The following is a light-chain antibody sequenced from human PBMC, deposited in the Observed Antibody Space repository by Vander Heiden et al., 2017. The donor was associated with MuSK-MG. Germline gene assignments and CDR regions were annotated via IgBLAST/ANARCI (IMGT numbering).Light chain of an antibody. Sequence: DIVLTQSPATLSLSPGERASLSCRASQSVSNLLAWYQQKPGQAPRLLIYDTSNRATGIPARFSGSGSGTDFTLTISSLDPEDFAVYYCQQRSSWPRTFGQRTKVEIK. CDR3: QQRSSWPRT. CDR2: DTS. J-gene: IGKJ1*01. V-gene: IGKV3-11*01. CDR1: QSVSNL.